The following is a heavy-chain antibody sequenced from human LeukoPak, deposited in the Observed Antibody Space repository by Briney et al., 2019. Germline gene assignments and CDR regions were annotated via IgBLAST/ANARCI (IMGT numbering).Heavy chain of an antibody. V-gene: IGHV1-18*01. CDR1: GYTFTNYG. D-gene: IGHD2-21*01. CDR3: ARVSHIVVVITHYGMDV. Sequence: ASVKVSCKASGYTFTNYGISWVRQAPGQGLEWMGWISGYNGNTNYAQKLQGRVTMTTDTSTNTAYMELRSLRSDDTAVYYCARVSHIVVVITHYGMDVWGQGTTVTVSS. J-gene: IGHJ6*02. CDR2: ISGYNGNT.